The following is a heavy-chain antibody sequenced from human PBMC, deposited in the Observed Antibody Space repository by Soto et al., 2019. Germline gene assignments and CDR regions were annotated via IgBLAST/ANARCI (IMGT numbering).Heavy chain of an antibody. D-gene: IGHD2-2*01. Sequence: QVQLVESGGGVVQPGRSMRLSCAASGFTVSSYAMHWVRLAPGKWLELVAVISYDGSTQYYAVSVKGRFTIARDNSKNTVSLQMNSLRAKDTAVYYCARVVEAPTDYEAFDIWGQGPMVTVSA. CDR1: GFTVSSYA. CDR3: ARVVEAPTDYEAFDI. J-gene: IGHJ3*02. CDR2: ISYDGSTQ. V-gene: IGHV3-30-3*01.